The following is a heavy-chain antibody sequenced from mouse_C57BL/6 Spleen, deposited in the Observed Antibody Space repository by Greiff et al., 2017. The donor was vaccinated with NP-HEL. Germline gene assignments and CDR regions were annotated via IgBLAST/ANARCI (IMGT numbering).Heavy chain of an antibody. CDR2: IDPSDSYT. V-gene: IGHV1-50*01. CDR3: ARNRDGSYAMDY. Sequence: QVQLQQPGAELVKPGASVKLSCKASGYTFTSYWMQWVKQRPGQGLEWIGEIDPSDSYTNYNQKFKGKATLTVDTSSSTAYMQLSSLTSEDSAVYYCARNRDGSYAMDYWGQGTSVTVSS. D-gene: IGHD2-3*01. CDR1: GYTFTSYW. J-gene: IGHJ4*01.